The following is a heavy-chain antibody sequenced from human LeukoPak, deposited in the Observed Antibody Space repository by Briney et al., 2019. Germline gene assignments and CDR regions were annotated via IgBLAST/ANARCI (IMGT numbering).Heavy chain of an antibody. V-gene: IGHV3-23*01. CDR1: GFTFSSYA. CDR3: VKDGLKVGVTPLDY. Sequence: GGSLRLSCAASGFTFSSYAISWVRQAPGKGLEWVSTISGSGDSTYYADSVKGRFTISRDNSKNTLYLQMTSLRAEDTAVYYCVKDGLKVGVTPLDYWGQGTLVTVSS. D-gene: IGHD1-26*01. CDR2: ISGSGDST. J-gene: IGHJ4*02.